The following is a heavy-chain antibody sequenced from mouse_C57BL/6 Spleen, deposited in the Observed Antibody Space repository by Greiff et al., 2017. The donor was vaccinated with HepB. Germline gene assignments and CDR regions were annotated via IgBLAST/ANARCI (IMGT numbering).Heavy chain of an antibody. CDR3: ARFFYDGYYGYFDV. D-gene: IGHD2-3*01. J-gene: IGHJ1*03. Sequence: VQLQQSGPELVKPGASVKIPCKASGYTFTDYNMDWVKQSHGKSLEWIGDINPNNGGTIYNQKFKGKATLTVDKSSSTAYMELRSLTSEDTAVYYCARFFYDGYYGYFDVWGTGTTVTVSS. CDR2: INPNNGGT. V-gene: IGHV1-18*01. CDR1: GYTFTDYN.